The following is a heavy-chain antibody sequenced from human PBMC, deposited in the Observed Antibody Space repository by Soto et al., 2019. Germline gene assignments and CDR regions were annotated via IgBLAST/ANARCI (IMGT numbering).Heavy chain of an antibody. V-gene: IGHV1-58*01. Sequence: SVKVSCKASRFTFASSAVQWGRQARGQRLEWIGWIAVGSGNRHYAQKFQERVTITRDMSTNTDYMELSSLRSEDTPVYYCAALGVNFDHWGQGTLVTVSS. J-gene: IGHJ4*02. CDR3: AALGVNFDH. CDR2: IAVGSGNR. D-gene: IGHD2-8*01. CDR1: RFTFASSA.